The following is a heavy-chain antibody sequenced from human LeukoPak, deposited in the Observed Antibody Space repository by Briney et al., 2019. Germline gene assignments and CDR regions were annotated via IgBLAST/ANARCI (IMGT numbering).Heavy chain of an antibody. V-gene: IGHV3-7*03. Sequence: GGSLRLSCAASGFTFSSYWMSWVRQAPGKGLEWVANIKQDGSEKYYVDSVKGRFTISRDNAKNSLYLQMNSLRAEDTAVYYCARGLGSSSWLVPYYYGMDVWGQGTTVTVSS. J-gene: IGHJ6*02. CDR1: GFTFSSYW. D-gene: IGHD6-13*01. CDR3: ARGLGSSSWLVPYYYGMDV. CDR2: IKQDGSEK.